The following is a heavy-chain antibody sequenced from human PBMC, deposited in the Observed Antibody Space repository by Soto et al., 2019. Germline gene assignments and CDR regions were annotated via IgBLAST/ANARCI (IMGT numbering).Heavy chain of an antibody. CDR1: GGSISSYY. Sequence: SETLSLTCTVSGGSISSYYWSWIRQPPGKGLEWIGYIYYSGSTNYNPSLKSRVTISVDTSKNQFSLKLSSVTAADTAVYYCARHLRGYSSGWYGGGYFDYWGQGTLVTVSS. J-gene: IGHJ4*02. D-gene: IGHD6-19*01. CDR3: ARHLRGYSSGWYGGGYFDY. CDR2: IYYSGST. V-gene: IGHV4-59*08.